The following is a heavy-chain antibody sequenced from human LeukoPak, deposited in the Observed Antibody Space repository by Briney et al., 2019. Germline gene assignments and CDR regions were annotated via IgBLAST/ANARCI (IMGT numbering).Heavy chain of an antibody. V-gene: IGHV4-31*03. D-gene: IGHD3-22*01. J-gene: IGHJ4*02. CDR2: IYYSGST. CDR1: GGSISSGGYY. CDR3: AADYDSSGRFDY. Sequence: SETLSLTCTVSGGSISSGGYYWSWIRQHPGKGLEWIGYIYYSGSTYYNPSLKSRVTISVDTSKNQFSLKLSSVTAADTAMYYCAADYDSSGRFDYWGQGTLVTVSS.